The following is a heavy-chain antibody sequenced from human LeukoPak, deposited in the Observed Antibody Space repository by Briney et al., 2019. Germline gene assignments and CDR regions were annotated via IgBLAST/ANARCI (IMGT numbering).Heavy chain of an antibody. V-gene: IGHV1-2*02. J-gene: IGHJ4*02. D-gene: IGHD3-16*02. CDR1: GYTFTGYY. CDR2: INPNSGGT. CDR3: ARGLFMITFGGVIVDFDY. Sequence: ASVKVSCKASGYTFTGYYMHWVRQAPGQGLEWMGWINPNSGGTNYAQKFQGRVTMTRDTSISTAYMELSRLRSDDTAVYYCARGLFMITFGGVIVDFDYWGQGTLVTVSS.